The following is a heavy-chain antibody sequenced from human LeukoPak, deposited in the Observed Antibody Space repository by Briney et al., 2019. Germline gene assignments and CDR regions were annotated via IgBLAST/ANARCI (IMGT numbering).Heavy chain of an antibody. J-gene: IGHJ6*03. Sequence: PGGSLRLSCAASGFTFSSYWMSWVRQAPGKGLEWVANIKQDGCEKYYVDSVKGRFTISRDNAKNSLYLQMNSLRAEDTAVYYCARVAHPGYDFWSGYASPYYYMDVWGKGTTVTVSS. D-gene: IGHD3-3*01. V-gene: IGHV3-7*01. CDR1: GFTFSSYW. CDR3: ARVAHPGYDFWSGYASPYYYMDV. CDR2: IKQDGCEK.